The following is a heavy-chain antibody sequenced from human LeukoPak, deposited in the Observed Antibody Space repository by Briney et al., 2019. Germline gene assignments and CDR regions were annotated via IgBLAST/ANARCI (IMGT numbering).Heavy chain of an antibody. J-gene: IGHJ6*03. CDR1: GFTFSTYG. CDR2: IHYDGTNK. CDR3: ARAKKANYYYYYYMDV. Sequence: GGSLRLSCAASGFTFSTYGMHWVRQAPGKGLEWVTSIHYDGTNKYYAEAVKGRFTISRDNSKNSLYLQMNSLRAEDTAVYYCARAKKANYYYYYYMDVWGKGTTVTISS. V-gene: IGHV3-30*02.